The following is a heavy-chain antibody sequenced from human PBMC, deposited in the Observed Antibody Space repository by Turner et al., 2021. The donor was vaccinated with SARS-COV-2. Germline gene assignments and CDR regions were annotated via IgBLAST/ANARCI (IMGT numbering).Heavy chain of an antibody. V-gene: IGHV3-13*04. Sequence: EVQLVESGGGLVQPGGSLRLSCAASGFTFSSYDMHWVRQATGKGLEWVSASGTAVDTYYPGSVKGRFTISRENAKNSLYLQMNSLRAGDTAVYYCARGYYDSSGYRNWFDPWGQGTLVTVSS. J-gene: IGHJ5*02. D-gene: IGHD3-22*01. CDR2: SGTAVDT. CDR3: ARGYYDSSGYRNWFDP. CDR1: GFTFSSYD.